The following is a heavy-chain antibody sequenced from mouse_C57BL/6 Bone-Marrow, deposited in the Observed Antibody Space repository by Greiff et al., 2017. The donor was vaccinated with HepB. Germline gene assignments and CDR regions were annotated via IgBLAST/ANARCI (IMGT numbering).Heavy chain of an antibody. J-gene: IGHJ2*01. CDR2: IRNKANGYTT. D-gene: IGHD1-1*01. CDR3: ARSEVTVMDFDY. CDR1: GFTFTDYY. V-gene: IGHV7-3*01. Sequence: EVHLVESGGGLVQPGGSLSLSCAASGFTFTDYYMSWVRQPPGKALEWLGFIRNKANGYTTEYSASVKGRFTISRDNSQSILYLQMNALRAEDSATYYCARSEVTVMDFDYWGQGTTLTVSS.